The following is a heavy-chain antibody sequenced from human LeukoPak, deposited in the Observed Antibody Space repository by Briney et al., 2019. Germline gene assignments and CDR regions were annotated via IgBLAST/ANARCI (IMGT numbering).Heavy chain of an antibody. J-gene: IGHJ4*02. V-gene: IGHV4-59*08. CDR2: IYYSGST. Sequence: PSETLSLTCTVSGVSISSYYWSWIRQPPGKGLEWIGYIYYSGSTNYNPSLKSRVTISVDTSKNQFSLKLSSVTAADTAVYYCARVKEQWLAPGLLGYWGQGTLVTVSS. D-gene: IGHD6-19*01. CDR1: GVSISSYY. CDR3: ARVKEQWLAPGLLGY.